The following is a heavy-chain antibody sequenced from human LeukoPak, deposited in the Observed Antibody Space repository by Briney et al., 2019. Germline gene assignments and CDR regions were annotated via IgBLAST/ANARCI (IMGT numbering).Heavy chain of an antibody. CDR3: ARLGGSNDAFDI. V-gene: IGHV3-21*01. J-gene: IGHJ3*02. D-gene: IGHD5-12*01. CDR2: ISSSSSYI. CDR1: GFTFSSYS. Sequence: PGGSLRLSCAASGFTFSSYSMNWVRQAPGKGLEWVSSISSSSSYIYYADSVKGRFTISRDNAKNSLYLQMNSLRAEDTAVYYCARLGGSNDAFDIWGQGRMVTVSS.